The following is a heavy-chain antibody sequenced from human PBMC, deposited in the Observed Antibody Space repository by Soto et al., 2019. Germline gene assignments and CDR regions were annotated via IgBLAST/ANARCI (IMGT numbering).Heavy chain of an antibody. CDR3: AKFHSDVVVSWRAFTI. J-gene: IGHJ3*02. Sequence: EVQLLESGGGLVQPGGSLRLSCAASGFTFSSYAMSWVRQAPGKGLEWVSAISGSGGSTYYADAVKRRFTISRYNSKNMLYLTMNSLRAEDTGVYYCAKFHSDVVVSWRAFTISGQGTIVTVSS. CDR2: ISGSGGST. CDR1: GFTFSSYA. V-gene: IGHV3-23*01. D-gene: IGHD2-2*01.